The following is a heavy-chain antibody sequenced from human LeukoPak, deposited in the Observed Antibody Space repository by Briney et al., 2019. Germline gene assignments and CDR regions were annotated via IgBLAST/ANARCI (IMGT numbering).Heavy chain of an antibody. J-gene: IGHJ4*02. Sequence: GGSLRLSCAASGFTFTSYGMHWVRQAPGKGLEWVAFIRYDGSSEYYADSVKGRFTISRDNSKNTLHLQMNSLRAEDTAVYYCAKASWDVDHFGVARHLDYWGQGTLVTVSS. V-gene: IGHV3-30*02. CDR3: AKASWDVDHFGVARHLDY. D-gene: IGHD3-3*01. CDR1: GFTFTSYG. CDR2: IRYDGSSE.